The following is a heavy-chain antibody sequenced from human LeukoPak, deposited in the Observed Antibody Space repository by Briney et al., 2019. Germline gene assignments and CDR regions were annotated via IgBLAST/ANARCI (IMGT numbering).Heavy chain of an antibody. J-gene: IGHJ5*02. CDR1: GYSFTSYW. CDR2: IYPGDSDT. CDR3: ARHLIAAAGRGMAFDP. D-gene: IGHD6-13*01. V-gene: IGHV5-51*01. Sequence: GESLKISCKGSGYSFTSYWIGWVRPMPGKGLEWMGIIYPGDSDTRYSPPFQGQVTISADKSISTAYLQWSSLKASDTAMYYCARHLIAAAGRGMAFDPWGQGTLVTVSS.